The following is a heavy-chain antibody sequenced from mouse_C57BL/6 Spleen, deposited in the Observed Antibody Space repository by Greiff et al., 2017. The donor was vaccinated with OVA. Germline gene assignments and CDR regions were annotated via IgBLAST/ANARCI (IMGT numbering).Heavy chain of an antibody. CDR1: GYTFTDHT. J-gene: IGHJ1*03. Sequence: VQLKESDAELVKPGASVKISCKVSGYTFTDHTIHWMKQRPEQGLEWIGYIYPRDGSTKYNEKFKGKATLTADKSSSTAYMQLNSLTSEDSAVYFCASANWDVPWYFDVWGTGTTVTVSS. CDR3: ASANWDVPWYFDV. CDR2: IYPRDGST. D-gene: IGHD4-1*01. V-gene: IGHV1-78*01.